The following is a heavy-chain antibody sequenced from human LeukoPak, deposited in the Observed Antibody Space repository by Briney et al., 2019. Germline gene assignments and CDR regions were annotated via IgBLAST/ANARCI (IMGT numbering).Heavy chain of an antibody. CDR2: ISSSGSTI. Sequence: GGSLRLSCAASGFTFTSYSMNWVRQAPGKGLEWVSYISSSGSTIYYADSVKGRFTISRDNAKNSLYLQMNSLRAEDTAVYNCARDKGSGYYFDYWGQGTLVTVSS. D-gene: IGHD3-22*01. J-gene: IGHJ4*02. CDR1: GFTFTSYS. CDR3: ARDKGSGYYFDY. V-gene: IGHV3-48*04.